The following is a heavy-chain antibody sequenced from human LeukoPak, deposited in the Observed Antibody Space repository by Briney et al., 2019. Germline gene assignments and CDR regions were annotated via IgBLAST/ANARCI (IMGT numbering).Heavy chain of an antibody. D-gene: IGHD3-10*02. J-gene: IGHJ6*04. CDR1: GFSVSSTY. V-gene: IGHV3-53*01. Sequence: GGSLRLSCAVSGFSVSSTYMTWVRQAPGKGLEWVSITYSDGNTYYAESVRGRFTVSRGYSKNTLYLQMNSLRAEDTAVYYCAELGITMIGGVWGKGTTVTISS. CDR2: TYSDGNT. CDR3: AELGITMIGGV.